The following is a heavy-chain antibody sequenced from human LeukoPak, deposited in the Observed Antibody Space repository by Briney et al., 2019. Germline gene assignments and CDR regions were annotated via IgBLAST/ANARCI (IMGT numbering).Heavy chain of an antibody. Sequence: SETLSLTCAVSGYSISSGYYWGWIRQPPGKGLEWIGSIYHSGSTYYNPSLKSRVTISVDTSKNQFSLKLSSVTAADTAVYYCARHAGGSYAAAFDIWGQGTMITVSS. D-gene: IGHD1-26*01. CDR1: GYSISSGYY. CDR3: ARHAGGSYAAAFDI. CDR2: IYHSGST. V-gene: IGHV4-38-2*01. J-gene: IGHJ3*02.